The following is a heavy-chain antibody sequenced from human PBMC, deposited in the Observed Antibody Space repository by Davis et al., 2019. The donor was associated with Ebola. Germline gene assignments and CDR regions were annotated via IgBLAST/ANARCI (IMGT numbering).Heavy chain of an antibody. V-gene: IGHV3-30*03. Sequence: GGSLRLSCAASGFTFSSYGMHWVRQAPGKGLEWVAVISYDGSNKYYADSVKGRFTISRDNSKNTLYLQMNSLRAEDTAVYYCARDTGRPYYDFWSGFDYYYGMDVWGQGTTVTVSS. D-gene: IGHD3-3*01. J-gene: IGHJ6*02. CDR2: ISYDGSNK. CDR1: GFTFSSYG. CDR3: ARDTGRPYYDFWSGFDYYYGMDV.